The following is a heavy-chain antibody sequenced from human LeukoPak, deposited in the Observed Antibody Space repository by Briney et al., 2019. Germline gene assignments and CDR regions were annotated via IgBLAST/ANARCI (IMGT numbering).Heavy chain of an antibody. CDR1: GDSVSSNSAA. Sequence: SQTLSLTCAISGDSVSSNSAAWNWIRQSPSRGLEWLGRTYYRSKWYNDYAVSVKSRITINPDTSKNQFSLQLNSVTPEDTAVYYCARAYSSSWSVSYYFDYWGQGTLVTVSS. CDR2: TYYRSKWYN. CDR3: ARAYSSSWSVSYYFDY. J-gene: IGHJ4*02. D-gene: IGHD6-13*01. V-gene: IGHV6-1*01.